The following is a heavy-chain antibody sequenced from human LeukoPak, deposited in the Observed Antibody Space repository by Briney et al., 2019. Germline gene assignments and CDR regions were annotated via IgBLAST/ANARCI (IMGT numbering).Heavy chain of an antibody. CDR1: GGTFSSYA. CDR2: IIPILGIA. Sequence: GASVKVSCKASGGTFSSYAISWVRQAPGQGLEWMGRIIPILGIANYAQKFQGRVTITADKSTSTAYMELSSLRSEDTAVYYCTTEGGRYYDKLDYWGQGTLVTVSS. J-gene: IGHJ4*02. CDR3: TTEGGRYYDKLDY. D-gene: IGHD3-22*01. V-gene: IGHV1-69*04.